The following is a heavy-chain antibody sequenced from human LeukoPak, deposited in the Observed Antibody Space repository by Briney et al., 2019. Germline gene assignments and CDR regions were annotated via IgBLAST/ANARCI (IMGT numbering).Heavy chain of an antibody. J-gene: IGHJ6*03. D-gene: IGHD3/OR15-3a*01. Sequence: GGPLRLSGAASGFTVGNNSRNGVGQTPGKGLEWISSITILSSFTYFADSVKGRFTISRDDAKNSLYLQMNSLRVDDTAVYYCARDLTSAYWTPGGYYYYMDVWGQGTLVTVSS. CDR3: ARDLTSAYWTPGGYYYYMDV. CDR2: ITILSSFT. V-gene: IGHV3-48*01. CDR1: GFTVGNNS.